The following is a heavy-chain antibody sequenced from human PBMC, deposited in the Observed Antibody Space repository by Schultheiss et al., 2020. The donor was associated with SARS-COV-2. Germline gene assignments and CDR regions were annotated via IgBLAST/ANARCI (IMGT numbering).Heavy chain of an antibody. CDR1: GGSISSGGYY. CDR3: ARVDWYYDFWSGTNYDAFDI. J-gene: IGHJ3*02. V-gene: IGHV4-31*03. CDR2: IYYSGST. Sequence: SETLSLTCTVSGGSISSGGYYWSWIRQHPGKGLEWIGYIYYSGSTYYNPSLKSRVTISVDTSKNQFSLKLSSVTAADTAVYYCARVDWYYDFWSGTNYDAFDIWGQGTMVTVSS. D-gene: IGHD3-3*01.